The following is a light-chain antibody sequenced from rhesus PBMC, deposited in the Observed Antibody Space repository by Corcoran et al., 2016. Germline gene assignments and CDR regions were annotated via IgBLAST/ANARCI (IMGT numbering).Light chain of an antibody. CDR3: QQYSDWPLT. J-gene: IGKJ3*01. CDR2: GAS. CDR1: QSVSSS. Sequence: EIVMTQSPATLSLSPGERATLSCRASQSVSSSLAWYQQKPGQAPRLLIYGASSRATGNPDRFSGSGSGTEFTLTISSLEPEDFAVYYCQQYSDWPLTFGPGTKLDIK. V-gene: IGKV3-42*03.